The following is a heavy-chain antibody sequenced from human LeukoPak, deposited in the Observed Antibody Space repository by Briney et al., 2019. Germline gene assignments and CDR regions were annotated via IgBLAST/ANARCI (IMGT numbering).Heavy chain of an antibody. J-gene: IGHJ6*03. CDR1: GYSISSGYY. V-gene: IGHV4-38-2*02. D-gene: IGHD3-22*01. CDR3: ARRSDYYDSSRSALDYYYYYMDV. Sequence: PSETLSLTCTVSGYSISSGYYWGWIRQPPGKGLEWIGSIYHSGSTYYNPSLKSRVTISVDTSKNQFSLKLSSVTAADTAVYYCARRSDYYDSSRSALDYYYYYMDVWGKGTTVTVSS. CDR2: IYHSGST.